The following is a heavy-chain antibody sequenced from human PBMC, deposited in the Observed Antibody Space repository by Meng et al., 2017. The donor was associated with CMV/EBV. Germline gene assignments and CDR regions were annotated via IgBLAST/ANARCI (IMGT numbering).Heavy chain of an antibody. Sequence: GESLKISCAASGFTFSSYAMHWVRQAPGKGLEWVAVISYDGSNKYYADSVKGRFTISRDNSKNTLYLQMNSLRAEDTAVYYCARVEDIAAEESTGYYYYGMDVWGQGTTVTVS. CDR3: ARVEDIAAEESTGYYYYGMDV. V-gene: IGHV3-30-3*01. CDR1: GFTFSSYA. J-gene: IGHJ6*02. CDR2: ISYDGSNK. D-gene: IGHD6-13*01.